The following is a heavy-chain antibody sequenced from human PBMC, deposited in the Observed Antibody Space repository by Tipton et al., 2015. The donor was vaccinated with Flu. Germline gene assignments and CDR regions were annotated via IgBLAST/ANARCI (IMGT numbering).Heavy chain of an antibody. CDR1: GFAFSGAA. J-gene: IGHJ4*02. Sequence: GSLRLSCAASGFAFSGAAMHWVRQAPGKGLEWVGRIRSKVNNYATAYGASVRGRFTISRDDLKNTAYLQMDSVEAEDTAVYSCAQRGTAEGHWGQGTLVTVSS. V-gene: IGHV3-73*01. CDR2: IRSKVNNYAT. CDR3: AQRGTAEGH. D-gene: IGHD7-27*01.